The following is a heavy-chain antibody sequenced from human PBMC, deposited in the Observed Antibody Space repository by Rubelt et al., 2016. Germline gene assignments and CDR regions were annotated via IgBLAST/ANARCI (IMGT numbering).Heavy chain of an antibody. J-gene: IGHJ3*02. CDR3: ARGARRYSMDPRNAFDI. CDR2: ISAYNGNT. Sequence: QVQLVQSGAEVKKPGASVKVSCKASGYTFTSYGISWVRQAPGQGLEWMGWISAYNGNTNYAQKLQGRVTMTTDTPTSTAYMELRSLRSDDTAVYYCARGARRYSMDPRNAFDIWGQGTMVTVSS. D-gene: IGHD4-11*01. CDR1: GYTFTSYG. V-gene: IGHV1-18*01.